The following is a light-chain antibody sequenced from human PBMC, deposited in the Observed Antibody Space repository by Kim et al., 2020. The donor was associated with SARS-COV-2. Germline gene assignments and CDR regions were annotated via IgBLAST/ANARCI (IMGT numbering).Light chain of an antibody. Sequence: DIQMTQSPSSLSASIGDRVTITCRASQYISNYLTWYQLKPGKAPKLLIYAASTLQAGVPSRFSGSGSGTDFTLTITSLQPEDVATYYCQQCDSTPRTFGQGTKVDIK. CDR3: QQCDSTPRT. CDR2: AAS. CDR1: QYISNY. J-gene: IGKJ1*01. V-gene: IGKV1-39*01.